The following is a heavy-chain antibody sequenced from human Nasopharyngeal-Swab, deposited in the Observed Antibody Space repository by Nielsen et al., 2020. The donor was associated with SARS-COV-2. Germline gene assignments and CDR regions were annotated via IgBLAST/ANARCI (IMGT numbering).Heavy chain of an antibody. D-gene: IGHD3-3*01. CDR3: STNKYRSGDDR. V-gene: IGHV3-15*01. J-gene: IGHJ5*02. Sequence: ESLKISCVASGFTFNDVGMHWVRQAPGKGLEWVGRIKSKVDGGRTDYAAPVKDRFIISRDDSKNMLYVQMNSLRTEDTAVYYCSTNKYRSGDDRWGQGTLVTVSS. CDR2: IKSKVDGGRT. CDR1: GFTFNDVG.